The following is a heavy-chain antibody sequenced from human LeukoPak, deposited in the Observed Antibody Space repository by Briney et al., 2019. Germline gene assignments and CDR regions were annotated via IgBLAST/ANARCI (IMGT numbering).Heavy chain of an antibody. CDR2: IYYSGST. CDR1: GGFISSYY. Sequence: PSETLPLTCTVWGGFISSYYWSWIRHPPWSALELLGYIYYSGSTNYNLSLKSRVTISVDTSKNQFSLKLNSVTAADTAVYYCARYCSGGSCYSGAFDIWGQGTMVTVSS. D-gene: IGHD2-15*01. CDR3: ARYCSGGSCYSGAFDI. V-gene: IGHV4-59*08. J-gene: IGHJ3*02.